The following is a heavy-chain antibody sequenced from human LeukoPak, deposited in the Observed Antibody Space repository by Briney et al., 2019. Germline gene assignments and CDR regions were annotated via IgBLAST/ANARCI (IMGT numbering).Heavy chain of an antibody. V-gene: IGHV1-2*02. Sequence: ASVKVSCKASGYTFTGYYMHWVRQAPGQGLEWMGWINPNSGDTNYAQKFQGRVTMTRDTSISTAYMELSRLGSDDTAVYYCARGVPPSHSSAWYVNYWGQGALVTVSS. D-gene: IGHD6-19*01. CDR3: ARGVPPSHSSAWYVNY. CDR1: GYTFTGYY. J-gene: IGHJ4*02. CDR2: INPNSGDT.